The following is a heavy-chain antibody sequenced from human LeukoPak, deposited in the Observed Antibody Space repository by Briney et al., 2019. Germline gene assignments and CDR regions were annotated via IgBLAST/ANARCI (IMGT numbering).Heavy chain of an antibody. CDR3: ARDMVSYGNYYYYMDV. Sequence: SETLSLTCTVSGGSISSGSYYWSWIRQPAGKGLECIGRIYTSGSTNYNPSLKSRVTISVDTSKNQFSLKLSSVTAADTAVYYCARDMVSYGNYYYYMDVWGKGTTVTVSS. V-gene: IGHV4-61*02. CDR2: IYTSGST. J-gene: IGHJ6*03. CDR1: GGSISSGSYY. D-gene: IGHD5-18*01.